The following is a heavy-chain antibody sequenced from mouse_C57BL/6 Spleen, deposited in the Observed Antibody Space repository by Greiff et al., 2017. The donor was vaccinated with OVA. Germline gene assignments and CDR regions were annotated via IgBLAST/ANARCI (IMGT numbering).Heavy chain of an antibody. CDR2: INPNNGGT. Sequence: EVQLQQSGPELVKPGASVKISCKASGYTFTDYYMNWVKQSHGKSLEWIGDINPNNGGTSYNQKFKGKATLTVDKSSSTAYMELRSLTSEDSAVYYCARFYYSNPYYFDYWGQGTTLTVSS. CDR1: GYTFTDYY. D-gene: IGHD2-5*01. CDR3: ARFYYSNPYYFDY. V-gene: IGHV1-26*01. J-gene: IGHJ2*01.